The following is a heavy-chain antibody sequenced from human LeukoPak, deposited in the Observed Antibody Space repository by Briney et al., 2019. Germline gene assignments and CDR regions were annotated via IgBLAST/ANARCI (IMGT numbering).Heavy chain of an antibody. V-gene: IGHV4-4*07. CDR2: IYTSGST. CDR3: ARSHYYDSSPWAFDI. CDR1: GGSISSYY. Sequence: SETLSLTCTVSGGSISSYYWSWIRQPAGKGLEWIGRIYTSGSTNYNPSLKSRVTMSVDTSKNQFSLKLSSVTAADTAVYYCARSHYYDSSPWAFDIWGQGTVVTVSS. J-gene: IGHJ3*02. D-gene: IGHD3-22*01.